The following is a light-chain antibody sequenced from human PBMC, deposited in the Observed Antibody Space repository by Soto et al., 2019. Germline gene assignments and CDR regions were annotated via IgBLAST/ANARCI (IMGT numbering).Light chain of an antibody. Sequence: QSALTQPTSVSGSPGQSITISCTGNHNDIGTYDYVSWYQQHPGRAPRLLIHGVTTRPSGISDRFSASKSGLTVSLTISGLQPEDEADYYCSSFTSNRIYVFGPGTKVTVL. CDR2: GVT. CDR3: SSFTSNRIYV. V-gene: IGLV2-14*03. CDR1: HNDIGTYDY. J-gene: IGLJ1*01.